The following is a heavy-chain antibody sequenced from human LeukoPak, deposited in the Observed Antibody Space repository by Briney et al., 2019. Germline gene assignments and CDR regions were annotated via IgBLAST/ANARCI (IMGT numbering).Heavy chain of an antibody. CDR1: GYTFTTYW. CDR3: VRGGPGVAYCYYYMDV. V-gene: IGHV5-51*01. D-gene: IGHD3-10*01. J-gene: IGHJ6*03. CDR2: IYPDDSDT. Sequence: LGESLKISCKGSGYTFTTYWIGWVCQMPGKGLEWMGLIYPDDSDTRYSPSFEGQVTISADNSINTAYLQWSRLKASDTGIYYCVRGGPGVAYCYYYMDVWGNGTTVTISS.